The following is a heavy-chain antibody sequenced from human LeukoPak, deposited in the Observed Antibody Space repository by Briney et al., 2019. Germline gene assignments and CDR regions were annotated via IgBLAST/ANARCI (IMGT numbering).Heavy chain of an antibody. V-gene: IGHV4-59*01. Sequence: SETLSLTCTVSGGSIRSYYWSWIRQPPGKGLEWIGYIYYSGSTNYNTSLTSRVTISVDTSKNQFSLKLSSVTAADTAVYYCARDSPGYSSGWYWFDPWGQGTLVTVSS. CDR3: ARDSPGYSSGWYWFDP. CDR1: GGSIRSYY. J-gene: IGHJ5*02. D-gene: IGHD6-19*01. CDR2: IYYSGST.